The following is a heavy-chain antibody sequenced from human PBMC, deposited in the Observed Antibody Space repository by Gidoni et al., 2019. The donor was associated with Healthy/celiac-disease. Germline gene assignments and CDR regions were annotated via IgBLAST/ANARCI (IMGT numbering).Heavy chain of an antibody. D-gene: IGHD3-3*01. CDR1: GDSFTSYW. V-gene: IGHV5-10-1*03. J-gene: IGHJ5*02. CDR2: IDPSDSYT. CDR3: ARGGSGDDFSRDNWFDP. Sequence: EVQLVQSGAEVKKPGESVRSSCKGSGDSFTSYWNSWVRQMPGQGQEWMGRIDPSDSYTNYSPSFHGHVTISADKSISTAYLQWSSLKASDTAMYYCARGGSGDDFSRDNWFDPWGQGTLVTVSS.